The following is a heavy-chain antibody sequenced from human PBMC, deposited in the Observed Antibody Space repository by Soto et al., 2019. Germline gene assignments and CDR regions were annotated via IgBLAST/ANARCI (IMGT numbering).Heavy chain of an antibody. CDR1: GGSFSVYY. V-gene: IGHV4-34*01. CDR3: ARVERGTATTVVDAFEI. CDR2: INHSGRT. D-gene: IGHD1-1*01. Sequence: QVQLQQWGAGLLKPSETLSLTCAVYGGSFSVYYWSWSREPPGKGLEWIGEINHSGRTNYNRSLKKRFTLSIDTPKNQLSLKLNSVTAADTAVYYCARVERGTATTVVDAFEIWGRGTMVTVSS. J-gene: IGHJ3*02.